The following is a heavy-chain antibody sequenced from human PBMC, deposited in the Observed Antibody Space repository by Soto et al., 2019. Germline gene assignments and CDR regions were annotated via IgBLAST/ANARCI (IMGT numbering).Heavy chain of an antibody. D-gene: IGHD3-10*01. CDR2: IYYSGST. J-gene: IGHJ4*02. CDR1: GGSISSSSYY. V-gene: IGHV4-39*01. Sequence: SETLSLTCTVSGGSISSSSYYWGWIRQPPGKGLEWIGSIYYSGSTYYNPSLKSRVTISVDTSKNQFSLKLNSVTAADTAVYYCARLWATYYYGSGSYYDRLDYWGQGTLVTVSS. CDR3: ARLWATYYYGSGSYYDRLDY.